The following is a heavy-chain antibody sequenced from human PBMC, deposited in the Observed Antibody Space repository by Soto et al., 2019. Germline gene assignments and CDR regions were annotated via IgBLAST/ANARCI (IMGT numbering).Heavy chain of an antibody. D-gene: IGHD2-15*01. J-gene: IGHJ3*01. CDR3: ARGYCTSDSCYPPDAFDV. V-gene: IGHV4-34*01. CDR1: GGSLSGYY. CDR2: SNHNGNT. Sequence: QVQLPQWGAGLLKPSETLSLTCAVYGGSLSGYYWSWIRQPPGKGLEWIGESNHNGNTNYNPSLKRRVTISVDTSKNQVSLKLNSVTAAYTAVYYCARGYCTSDSCYPPDAFDVWGQGTMVTVSS.